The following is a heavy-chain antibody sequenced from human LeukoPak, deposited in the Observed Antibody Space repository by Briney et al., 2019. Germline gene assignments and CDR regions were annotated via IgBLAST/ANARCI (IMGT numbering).Heavy chain of an antibody. D-gene: IGHD6-19*01. CDR3: ARGRLATVDY. V-gene: IGHV4-39*07. CDR1: GGSISSSNFY. Sequence: SETLSLTCTVSGGSISSSNFYWGWIRQPPGKGLEWIGSIYYSGSTCYNPSLESRVTISVDTSKNQFSLKLRSVTAADTAVYYCARGRLATVDYWGQGTLVTVSS. J-gene: IGHJ4*02. CDR2: IYYSGST.